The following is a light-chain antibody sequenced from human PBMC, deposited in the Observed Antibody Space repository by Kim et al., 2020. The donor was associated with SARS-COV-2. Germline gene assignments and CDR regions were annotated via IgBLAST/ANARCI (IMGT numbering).Light chain of an antibody. J-gene: IGKJ1*01. Sequence: DVQMTQSPSSLSASVGDRITITCRASQGINNYLAWFQQKPGKPPKSLIYDASTLQSGVTSKFSGSGSGTYFTLTISSLQPEDFATYNCQQYHLYPPTFVQGTKVDI. CDR1: QGINNY. CDR2: DAS. CDR3: QQYHLYPPT. V-gene: IGKV1-16*02.